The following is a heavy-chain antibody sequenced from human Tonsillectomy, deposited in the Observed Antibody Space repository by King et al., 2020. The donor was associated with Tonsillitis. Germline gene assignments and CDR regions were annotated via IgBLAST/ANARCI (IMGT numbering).Heavy chain of an antibody. J-gene: IGHJ4*02. V-gene: IGHV1-2*02. D-gene: IGHD5-18*01. Sequence: VQLVESGAEVKKPGASVRVSCKASGYTFTGYYMHWVRQAPGQGLEWMGWINPSSGDTNCEQKFQGRVTMTRDTSSSTAYMELSRLRSDDTAMYYCARVISAMVTGIDFWGQGTLVTVSS. CDR3: ARVISAMVTGIDF. CDR2: INPSSGDT. CDR1: GYTFTGYY.